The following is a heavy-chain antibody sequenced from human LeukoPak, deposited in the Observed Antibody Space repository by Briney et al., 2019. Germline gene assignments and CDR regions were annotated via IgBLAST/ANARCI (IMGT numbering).Heavy chain of an antibody. CDR2: ISGSGGST. J-gene: IGHJ4*02. Sequence: LAGGSLRLSCAASAFTFSSYAMSWVRQAPGKGLEWVSAISGSGGSTYYADSVKGRFTISRDNSKNTLSLQMNSLRAEDTAVYSCAKGDSYDTYFGYWGQGTLVTVSS. D-gene: IGHD5-12*01. CDR3: AKGDSYDTYFGY. V-gene: IGHV3-23*01. CDR1: AFTFSSYA.